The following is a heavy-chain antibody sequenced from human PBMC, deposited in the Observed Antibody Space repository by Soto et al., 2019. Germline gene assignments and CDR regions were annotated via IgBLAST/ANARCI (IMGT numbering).Heavy chain of an antibody. CDR2: MHASGGT. CDR3: AAIVVGATRHSDVDH. D-gene: IGHD2-15*01. V-gene: IGHV4-39*01. Sequence: SETLSLTCSVSGAPISSNDYFWAWIRQPPGRGLEFIASMHASGGTYHASSLKSRATMSLDTSKDQFPLKLRSVTAADTGTYYCAAIVVGATRHSDVDHWGQGTLVTVSS. CDR1: GAPISSNDYF. J-gene: IGHJ4*02.